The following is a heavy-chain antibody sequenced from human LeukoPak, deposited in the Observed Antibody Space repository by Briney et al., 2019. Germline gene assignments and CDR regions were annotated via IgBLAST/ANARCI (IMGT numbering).Heavy chain of an antibody. CDR2: ITSDGSVTIYGDGSGT. CDR1: GFTFSTYW. Sequence: PGGSLRLSCAASGFTFSTYWMHWVRQAPGKGLVWVSRITSDGSVTIYGDGSGTTYADSVKGRFTISRDNAKNTLYLQMDSLRAEDTAVYYCVKDYGTAYAFDIWGQGTMATVSS. J-gene: IGHJ3*02. D-gene: IGHD4-17*01. CDR3: VKDYGTAYAFDI. V-gene: IGHV3-74*01.